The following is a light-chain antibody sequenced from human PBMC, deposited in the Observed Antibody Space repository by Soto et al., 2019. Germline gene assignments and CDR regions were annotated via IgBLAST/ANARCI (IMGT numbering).Light chain of an antibody. Sequence: DIQMTQSPSTLSAFVGDRVTITCLASQSISSWLAWYQQKPGKAPKLLIYKASTLKSGVPSRFSGSGSGTEFTLTISSLQPDDFATYYCQHYNSYSEAFGQGTKVDNK. CDR1: QSISSW. V-gene: IGKV1-5*03. CDR3: QHYNSYSEA. CDR2: KAS. J-gene: IGKJ1*01.